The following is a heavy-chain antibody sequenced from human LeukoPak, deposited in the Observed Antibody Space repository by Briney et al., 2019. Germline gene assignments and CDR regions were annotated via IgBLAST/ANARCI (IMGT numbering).Heavy chain of an antibody. CDR1: GYTFTGHY. V-gene: IGHV1-2*02. CDR2: INPNSGGT. Sequence: GASVKVSCKASGYTFTGHYMHWVRQAPGQGLEWMGWINPNSGGTKYAQKFQGRVTLIRDTSISTAYMELSRLRCDDTAVYYCARSYDFWSGPPFDPWGQGTLVTVSS. D-gene: IGHD3-3*01. CDR3: ARSYDFWSGPPFDP. J-gene: IGHJ5*02.